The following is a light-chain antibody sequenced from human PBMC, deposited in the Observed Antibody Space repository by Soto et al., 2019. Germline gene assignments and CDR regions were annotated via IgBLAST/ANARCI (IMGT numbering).Light chain of an antibody. CDR2: DAS. CDR3: QQYNSAWT. V-gene: IGKV1-5*01. CDR1: QSISSW. J-gene: IGKJ1*01. Sequence: DIQMTQYPSTLSASVGDRVTITCRASQSISSWLAWYQQKPGKAPKLLIYDASSLESGVPSRFSGSGSGTEFTLTISSLQPDDFATYYCQQYNSAWTFGQGTKV.